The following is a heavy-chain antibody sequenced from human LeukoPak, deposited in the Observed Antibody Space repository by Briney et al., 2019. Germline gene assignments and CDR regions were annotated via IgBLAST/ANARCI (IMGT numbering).Heavy chain of an antibody. CDR2: INPDNGGS. J-gene: IGHJ4*02. D-gene: IGHD5-12*01. Sequence: GASVKVSCKASGYAFAGYYIHWFRQAPGQGLEWMGWINPDNGGSGDAQKFQGRVTLTRDTSVNTVYMELTRLRSDDTAIYYCARGPITAAFDYWGQGPLVTVSS. V-gene: IGHV1-2*02. CDR3: ARGPITAAFDY. CDR1: GYAFAGYY.